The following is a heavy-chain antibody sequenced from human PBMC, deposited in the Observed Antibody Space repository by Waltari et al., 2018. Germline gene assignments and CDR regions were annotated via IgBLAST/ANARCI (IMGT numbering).Heavy chain of an antibody. CDR2: IYNTGRA. D-gene: IGHD3-10*01. CDR1: GVSISGGAYP. Sequence: QVQLQESGPGLVKTSQTLSLTCDVPGVSISGGAYPWNWIRQAAGKGLEWIGRIYNTGRANYNPSLTTRIIMSMDTSKNQFSLKLRSVTAADTAVYYCARESGPWFGEMGGMDVWGQGTTVTVSS. V-gene: IGHV4-61*02. J-gene: IGHJ6*02. CDR3: ARESGPWFGEMGGMDV.